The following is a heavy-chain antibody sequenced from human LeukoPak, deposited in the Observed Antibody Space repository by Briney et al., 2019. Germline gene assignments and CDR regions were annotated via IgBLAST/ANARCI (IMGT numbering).Heavy chain of an antibody. J-gene: IGHJ4*02. D-gene: IGHD6-19*01. V-gene: IGHV4-61*01. Sequence: SETLCLTCTVSGGSVSSGSYYWSWIRQPPGKGLEWIGYIYYSGSTNYNPSLKSRVTISVDTSRNQFSLKLSSVTAADTAVYYCAREPYSSGWYGVFDYWGQGTLVTVSS. CDR2: IYYSGST. CDR3: AREPYSSGWYGVFDY. CDR1: GGSVSSGSYY.